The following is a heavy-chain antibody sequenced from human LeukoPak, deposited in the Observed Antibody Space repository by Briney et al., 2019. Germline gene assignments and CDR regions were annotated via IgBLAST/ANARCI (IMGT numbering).Heavy chain of an antibody. CDR3: ARGGDRRGFDY. V-gene: IGHV4-31*03. J-gene: IGHJ4*02. Sequence: TSQTLSLTCTVSGGSISNGGYYWSWIRQHPGKGLEWIGYIYDSGTTYYNPALQSRVTMSVDTSDNQFSLKLRSLTAADTAVYYCARGGDRRGFDYWGQGTLVTVSS. D-gene: IGHD1-14*01. CDR1: GGSISNGGYY. CDR2: IYDSGTT.